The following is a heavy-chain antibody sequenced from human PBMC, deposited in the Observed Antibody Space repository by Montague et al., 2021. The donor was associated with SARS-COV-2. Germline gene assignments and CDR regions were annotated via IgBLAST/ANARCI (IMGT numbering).Heavy chain of an antibody. J-gene: IGHJ4*02. V-gene: IGHV4-59*02. CDR1: GVVELRRR. Sequence: SETLSLTCTVSGVVELRRRSEEHTSELQSHHERVCRLLLGKTKKYNPSLNSRVTILLDTSKNQFSLKLSSLTAADTAVYYCTRVHDRGWSDYWGQGSLVTVSS. CDR2: LLGKTK. D-gene: IGHD6-19*01. CDR3: TRVHDRGWSDY.